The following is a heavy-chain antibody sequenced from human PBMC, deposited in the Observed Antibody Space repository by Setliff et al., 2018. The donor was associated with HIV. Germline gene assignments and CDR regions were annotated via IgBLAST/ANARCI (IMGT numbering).Heavy chain of an antibody. CDR2: IHHTGYI. CDR3: ARRNVITYGGLLFDYFYYGMDV. V-gene: IGHV4-34*01. CDR1: GGSSNDYY. D-gene: IGHD3-16*01. Sequence: SETLSLTCAVYGGSSNDYYWNWIRQPPGKGLEWIGEIHHTGYINYHPSFKSRVTISLDTSRNQFSLKLRSVTAADTAVYYCARRNVITYGGLLFDYFYYGMDVWGHGTTVTVSS. J-gene: IGHJ6*02.